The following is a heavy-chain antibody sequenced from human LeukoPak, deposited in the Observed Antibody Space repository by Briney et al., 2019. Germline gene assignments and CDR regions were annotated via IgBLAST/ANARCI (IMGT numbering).Heavy chain of an antibody. J-gene: IGHJ4*02. CDR3: ARVATPDVSSPLDF. CDR1: GFAFSSNW. Sequence: SGGSLRLSCAASGFAFSSNWMSWVRQAPGRGLELVANISPDGSGKYCMDSVKGRCAISRDNARSSLDLQLNSLRVEDTAVYFCARVATPDVSSPLDFWGQGILVTVSS. CDR2: ISPDGSGK. D-gene: IGHD6-19*01. V-gene: IGHV3-7*04.